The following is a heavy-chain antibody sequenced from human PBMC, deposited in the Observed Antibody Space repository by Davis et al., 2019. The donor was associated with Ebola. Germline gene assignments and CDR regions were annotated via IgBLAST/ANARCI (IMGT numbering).Heavy chain of an antibody. CDR3: AREGDYGDYGY. D-gene: IGHD4-17*01. Sequence: GESLKIPCSASGFTFSSYEMNWVRQAPGKGLEWVSYISSSGSTIYYADSVKGRFTISRDNAKNSLYLQMNSLRAEDTAVYYCAREGDYGDYGYWGQGTLVTVSS. CDR2: ISSSGSTI. V-gene: IGHV3-48*03. J-gene: IGHJ4*02. CDR1: GFTFSSYE.